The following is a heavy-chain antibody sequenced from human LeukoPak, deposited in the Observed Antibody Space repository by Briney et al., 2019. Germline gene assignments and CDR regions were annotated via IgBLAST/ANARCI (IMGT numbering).Heavy chain of an antibody. V-gene: IGHV1-2*04. CDR2: INPNSGGT. CDR3: ARDLASRRWQQLGHGFYYYGMDV. D-gene: IGHD6-13*01. J-gene: IGHJ6*02. Sequence: ASVKVSCKASGYTFTGYYMHWVRQAPGQGLEWMGWINPNSGGTNYAQKFQGWFTMTRDTSISTAYMELSRLRSDDTAVYYCARDLASRRWQQLGHGFYYYGMDVWGQGTTVTVSS. CDR1: GYTFTGYY.